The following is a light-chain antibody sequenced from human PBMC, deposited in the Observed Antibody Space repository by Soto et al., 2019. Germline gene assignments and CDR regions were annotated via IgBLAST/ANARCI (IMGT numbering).Light chain of an antibody. V-gene: IGKV3-20*01. CDR3: QQYGNLPWT. CDR2: GTS. J-gene: IGKJ1*01. CDR1: QSSSKY. Sequence: EIVLTQSPGTLSLSPGERATLSCRAGQSSSKYLAWYQQKPGQAPRVLISGTSSRATGIPDRFSGSGSWTDFTLTISRLEPEDFAVYYCQQYGNLPWTFGQGTKVDIK.